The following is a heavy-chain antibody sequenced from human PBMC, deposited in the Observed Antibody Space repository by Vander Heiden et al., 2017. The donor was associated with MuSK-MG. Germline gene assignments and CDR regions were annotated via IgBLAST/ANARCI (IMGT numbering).Heavy chain of an antibody. V-gene: IGHV3-74*01. Sequence: EVQLVESGGGLVQPGGSLRLSCAASGFTFSSYWMHWVRQAPGKGLVWVSRINSDGTSTTYADSVKGRFTVSRDNAKNTLYLQMNSLRAEDTAVYYCARGFYEPSRLDPWGQGTLVTVSS. J-gene: IGHJ5*02. D-gene: IGHD2-2*01. CDR3: ARGFYEPSRLDP. CDR1: GFTFSSYW. CDR2: INSDGTST.